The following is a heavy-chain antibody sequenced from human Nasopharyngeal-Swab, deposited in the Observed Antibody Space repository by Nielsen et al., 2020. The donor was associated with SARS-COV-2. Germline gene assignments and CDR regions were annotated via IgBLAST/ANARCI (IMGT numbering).Heavy chain of an antibody. V-gene: IGHV3-11*04. D-gene: IGHD1-26*01. Sequence: GESLKISCAASGFTFSDYYMSWIRQAPGKGLEWVSYTSSTDAIIYYADSVKGRFTISRDNSKNTLYLQMNSLRAEDTAVYYCARSNSGSYYGAFDIWGQATMVTVSS. CDR1: GFTFSDYY. CDR3: ARSNSGSYYGAFDI. CDR2: TSSTDAII. J-gene: IGHJ3*02.